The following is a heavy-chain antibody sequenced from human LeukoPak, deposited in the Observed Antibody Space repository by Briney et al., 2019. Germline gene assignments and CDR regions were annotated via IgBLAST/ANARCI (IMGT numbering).Heavy chain of an antibody. CDR2: IHTNGRT. CDR1: GDSISSYY. D-gene: IGHD3-10*01. CDR3: TRRAPTSYGHYLDS. J-gene: IGHJ4*02. V-gene: IGHV4-4*09. Sequence: SETLSLTCTVSGDSISSYYWSWIRQTPGKGLEWIGYIHTNGRTNYSPSLKSRVTMSVDSSRNQLSLMLSSVTAADTAVYYCTRRAPTSYGHYLDSWGQGTLVTVSS.